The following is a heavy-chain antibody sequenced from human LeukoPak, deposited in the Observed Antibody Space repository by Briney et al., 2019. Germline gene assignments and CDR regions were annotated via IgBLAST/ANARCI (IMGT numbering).Heavy chain of an antibody. CDR3: ARDRGGSYSAIDY. V-gene: IGHV3-48*04. CDR1: GFTFSSYS. CDR2: ISSSSITI. D-gene: IGHD2-15*01. Sequence: GGSLRLSCAASGFTFSSYSLNWVRQAPGKGLEWVSFISSSSITIYYADSVKGRLTISRDNAEKSLYLQMNSLRAEDTAVYYCARDRGGSYSAIDYWGQGTLVTVSS. J-gene: IGHJ4*02.